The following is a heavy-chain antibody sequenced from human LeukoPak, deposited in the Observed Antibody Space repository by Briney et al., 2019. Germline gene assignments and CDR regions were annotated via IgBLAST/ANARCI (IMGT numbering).Heavy chain of an antibody. CDR3: ARGAYYDILTGYYRGAFDI. CDR1: GGSISSYY. CDR2: IYSSGST. D-gene: IGHD3-9*01. V-gene: IGHV4-4*07. J-gene: IGHJ3*02. Sequence: PSETLSLTCTVSGGSISSYYWSWVRQPAGKGLEWIGRIYSSGSTNYNPSLKSRVTMSVDTSKNQFSLKLSSVSAADTAVYYCARGAYYDILTGYYRGAFDIWGQGTMVTVSS.